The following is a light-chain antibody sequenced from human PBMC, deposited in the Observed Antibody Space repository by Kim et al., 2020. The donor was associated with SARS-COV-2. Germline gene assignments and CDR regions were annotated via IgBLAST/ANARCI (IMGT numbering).Light chain of an antibody. CDR1: QDIRND. Sequence: ASVGDRVTTTWRESQDIRNDLGWYQQNPGRAPKRLIYGASSLQSGVPSRFSGSGSGTEFTLTISSVQPEDFATYFCLQHSAYPITFGQGTRLEIK. J-gene: IGKJ5*01. V-gene: IGKV1-17*01. CDR2: GAS. CDR3: LQHSAYPIT.